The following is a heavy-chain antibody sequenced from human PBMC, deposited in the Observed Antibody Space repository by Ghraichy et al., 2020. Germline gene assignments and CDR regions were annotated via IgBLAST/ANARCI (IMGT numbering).Heavy chain of an antibody. Sequence: ASVKVSCKASGYTFTSYGISWVRQAPGQGLEWMGWISAYNGNTNYAQKLQGRVTMTTDTSTSTAYMELRSLRSDDTAVYYCAAPIAAAGRNRYYYYGMDVWGQGTTVTVSS. CDR3: AAPIAAAGRNRYYYYGMDV. J-gene: IGHJ6*02. D-gene: IGHD6-13*01. CDR1: GYTFTSYG. V-gene: IGHV1-18*01. CDR2: ISAYNGNT.